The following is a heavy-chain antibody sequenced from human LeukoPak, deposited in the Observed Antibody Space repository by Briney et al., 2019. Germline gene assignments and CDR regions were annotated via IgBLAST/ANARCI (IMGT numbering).Heavy chain of an antibody. CDR2: INHRGDT. CDR3: ARGPTISETGHFDY. CDR1: GGSFSAYY. Sequence: SETLSLTCAVYGGSFSAYYWSWIRQSPGKGLEWIAEINHRGDTNYNPPVKSRVSISVDTSKNQFSLKVTSLTAADTAVYYCARGPTISETGHFDYWGQGTLVTVSS. V-gene: IGHV4-34*01. J-gene: IGHJ4*02. D-gene: IGHD1-1*01.